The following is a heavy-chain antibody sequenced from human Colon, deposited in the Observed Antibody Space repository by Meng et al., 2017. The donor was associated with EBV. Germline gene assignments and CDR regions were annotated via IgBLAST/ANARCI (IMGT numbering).Heavy chain of an antibody. CDR1: GYTFSTYT. CDR2: ISTNTGTP. CDR3: ARGGNFDP. Sequence: QLVQSWSELKKPGASAKGACKASGYTFSTYTINWVRQVHGRGLEWMGWISTNTGTPTYTQGFTGRFVFSLDTSVSTAYLQISSLKAEDTAVYYCARGGNFDPWGQGTLVTVSS. J-gene: IGHJ5*02. D-gene: IGHD2/OR15-2a*01. V-gene: IGHV7-4-1*02.